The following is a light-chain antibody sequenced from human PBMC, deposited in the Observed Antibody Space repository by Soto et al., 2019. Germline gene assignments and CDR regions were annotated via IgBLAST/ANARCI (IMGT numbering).Light chain of an antibody. CDR1: SSDVGGYNY. CDR3: SSYTSSSTI. J-gene: IGLJ1*01. CDR2: EVS. V-gene: IGLV2-14*01. Sequence: QSVLTQPASVSGSPGQSITISCTGTSSDVGGYNYVSWYQQHPGKAPKLIIYEVSHRPSGASNHFSGYKSGNTASLTISGLQAEDEADYYCSSYTSSSTIFGNGTKVTVL.